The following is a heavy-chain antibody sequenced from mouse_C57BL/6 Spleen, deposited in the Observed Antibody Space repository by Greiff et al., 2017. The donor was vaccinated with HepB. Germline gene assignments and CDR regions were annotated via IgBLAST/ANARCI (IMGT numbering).Heavy chain of an antibody. D-gene: IGHD1-1*01. CDR1: GFTFNTYA. J-gene: IGHJ2*01. CDR3: VRARDYSYYFDY. Sequence: EVQLQQSGGGLVQPKGSLKLSCAASGFTFNTYAMHWVRQAPGKGLEWVARIRSKSSNYATYYADSVKDRFTISRDDSQSMLYLQMNNLKTEDTAMYYCVRARDYSYYFDYWGQGTTLTVSS. CDR2: IRSKSSNYAT. V-gene: IGHV10-3*01.